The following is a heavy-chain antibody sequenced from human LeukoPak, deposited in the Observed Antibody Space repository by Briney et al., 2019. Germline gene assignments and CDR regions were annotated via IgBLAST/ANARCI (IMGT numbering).Heavy chain of an antibody. Sequence: GRSLRLSCAASGFTFSIDGMHWVRQAPGKGLEWGAVISYDGSNKYYADSVKGRFSLSRDNSKNTLYLQMNSLRAEDTAVYYCAKVRGLRSVRGGYYYGMDVWGQGTTVTVSS. D-gene: IGHD4-17*01. J-gene: IGHJ6*02. CDR1: GFTFSIDG. V-gene: IGHV3-30*18. CDR3: AKVRGLRSVRGGYYYGMDV. CDR2: ISYDGSNK.